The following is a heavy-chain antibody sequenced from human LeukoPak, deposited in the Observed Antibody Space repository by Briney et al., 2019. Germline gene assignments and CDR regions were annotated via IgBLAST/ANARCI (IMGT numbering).Heavy chain of an antibody. D-gene: IGHD5-12*01. CDR3: ARGRSTGYPYYFEY. CDR2: MNPNSGST. J-gene: IGHJ4*02. V-gene: IGHV1-8*03. Sequence: ASVKVSCKASGYTFTSYDINWVRQATGQGLEWMGWMNPNSGSTGYAQRFQGRVTITRNTSISIAYMELSCLTSEDTAVYYCARGRSTGYPYYFEYWGQGTLVTVSS. CDR1: GYTFTSYD.